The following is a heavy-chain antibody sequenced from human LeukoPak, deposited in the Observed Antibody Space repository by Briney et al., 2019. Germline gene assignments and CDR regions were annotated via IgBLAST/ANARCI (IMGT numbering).Heavy chain of an antibody. J-gene: IGHJ4*02. CDR2: INHSGST. CDR3: ARILYSNNIDY. Sequence: SETLSLTCAVYGGSFSGYYWSWIRQPPGKGLEWIGEINHSGSTNYNPSLKSRVTISVDKSKNQFSLKLNSVPAADTAVYYCARILYSNNIDYWGQGTLVTVSS. V-gene: IGHV4-34*01. D-gene: IGHD2/OR15-2a*01. CDR1: GGSFSGYY.